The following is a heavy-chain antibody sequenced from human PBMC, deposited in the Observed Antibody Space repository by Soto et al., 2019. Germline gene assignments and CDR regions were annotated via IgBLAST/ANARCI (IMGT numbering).Heavy chain of an antibody. D-gene: IGHD5-12*01. CDR2: IYYSGST. CDR1: GCSISSYS. CDR3: ARLNIGYDLFDY. Sequence: SETLSLTCTVSGCSISSYSWSWIRQPPGKGLEWIGYIYYSGSTNYNPSLKSRVTISVDTSKNQFSLKLSSVTAADTAVYYCARLNIGYDLFDYWGQGTLVTVSS. J-gene: IGHJ4*02. V-gene: IGHV4-59*01.